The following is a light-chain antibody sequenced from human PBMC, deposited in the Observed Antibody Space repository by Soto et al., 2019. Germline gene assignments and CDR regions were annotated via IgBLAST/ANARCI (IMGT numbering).Light chain of an antibody. V-gene: IGKV3-20*01. CDR2: GAS. Sequence: IWLTHSPGTLSLSPGERATLSCRASQSVGTYLAWYQQKPGQAPRLIIYGASSRATGIPDRFSGSGSGTDLTITISRMEPADFEVYYCKKYVSTKLNFGGGTKVDIK. CDR3: KKYVSTKLN. CDR1: QSVGTY. J-gene: IGKJ4*01.